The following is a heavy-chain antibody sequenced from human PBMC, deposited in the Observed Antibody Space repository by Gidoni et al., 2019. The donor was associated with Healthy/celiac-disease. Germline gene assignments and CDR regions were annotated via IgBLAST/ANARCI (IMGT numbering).Heavy chain of an antibody. CDR3: AKGGSLDPFDS. V-gene: IGHV3-23*01. J-gene: IGHJ4*02. Sequence: VQLLESGGGLVQPGGSLRLACAASSITFSSYAMSCVRQAPGKGLEWGSAMSGSGGSTYYADSVKCRFTISRDNSKNTLYLQMNSLRAEDTAVYYCAKGGSLDPFDSWGQGPLVTVSS. D-gene: IGHD3-16*01. CDR2: MSGSGGST. CDR1: SITFSSYA.